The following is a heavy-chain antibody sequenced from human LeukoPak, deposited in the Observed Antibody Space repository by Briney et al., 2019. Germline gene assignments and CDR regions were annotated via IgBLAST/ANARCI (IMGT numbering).Heavy chain of an antibody. Sequence: SETLSLTCTVSGGSVSSYYWSSLRQPPGKGLEWIGYIYYSGSTNCNPSLESRVTISVDTSKNQFSLKLSSVTAADTAVYYCARDGVVPAAINYGMDVWGQGTTVTVSS. CDR1: GGSVSSYY. CDR3: ARDGVVPAAINYGMDV. D-gene: IGHD2-2*01. J-gene: IGHJ6*02. CDR2: IYYSGST. V-gene: IGHV4-59*02.